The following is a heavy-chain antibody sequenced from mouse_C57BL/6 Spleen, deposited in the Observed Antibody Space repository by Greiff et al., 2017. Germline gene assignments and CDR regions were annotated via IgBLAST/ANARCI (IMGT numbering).Heavy chain of an antibody. CDR2: ISSGSSTI. D-gene: IGHD1-1*01. J-gene: IGHJ2*01. Sequence: EVQGVESGGGLVKPGGSLKLSCAASGFTFSDYGMHWVRQAPEKGLEWVAYISSGSSTIYYADTVKGRVPISRDNATNTLCLQMTSLRSEETAMYYCARSSRAYYFDCWGQGTTLTVSS. CDR3: ARSSRAYYFDC. CDR1: GFTFSDYG. V-gene: IGHV5-17*01.